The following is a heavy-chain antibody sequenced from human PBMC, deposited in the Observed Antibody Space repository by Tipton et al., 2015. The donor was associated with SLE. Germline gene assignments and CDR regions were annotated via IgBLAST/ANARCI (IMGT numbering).Heavy chain of an antibody. CDR1: GFTVSDNY. V-gene: IGHV3-53*05. Sequence: AVSGFTVSDNYMSWVRQAPGEGLEWVSIIYSGGNTYHAESVKGRFTISRDKSKNTVYLQMNSLRAEDTAVYYCATDITATYRFDYWGQGTPVTVSS. CDR3: ATDITATYRFDY. J-gene: IGHJ4*02. CDR2: IYSGGNT. D-gene: IGHD1/OR15-1a*01.